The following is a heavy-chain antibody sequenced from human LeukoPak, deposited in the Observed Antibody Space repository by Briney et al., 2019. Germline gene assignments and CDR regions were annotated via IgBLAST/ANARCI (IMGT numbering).Heavy chain of an antibody. V-gene: IGHV4-59*08. Sequence: NTSETLSLTCTVSGGSISGYYWSWIRQPAGKGLEWIANIYDSGNTKYNPSLKSRVTISVDTSKNQISLKMNSVTVADTAVYYCARHVGRWAFEIWGQGTMVTVSS. CDR2: IYDSGNT. J-gene: IGHJ3*02. CDR1: GGSISGYY. D-gene: IGHD6-13*01. CDR3: ARHVGRWAFEI.